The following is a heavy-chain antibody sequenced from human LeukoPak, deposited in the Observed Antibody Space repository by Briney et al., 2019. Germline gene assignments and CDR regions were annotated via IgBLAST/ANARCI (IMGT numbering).Heavy chain of an antibody. CDR2: IIPILCIA. J-gene: IGHJ1*01. V-gene: IGHV1-69*02. Sequence: ASVKVSCKASGGTFSSYTISWVRQAPGQGLEWMGRIIPILCIANYAQKFQGRVTITADKLTSTAYMELRRLTREDTAVFYLSTSVAGTSQQWGQGTVVSVS. CDR1: GGTFSSYT. D-gene: IGHD6-19*01. CDR3: STSVAGTSQQ.